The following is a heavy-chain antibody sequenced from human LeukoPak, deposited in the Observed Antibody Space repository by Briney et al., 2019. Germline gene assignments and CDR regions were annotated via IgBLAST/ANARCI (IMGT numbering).Heavy chain of an antibody. D-gene: IGHD2-2*01. CDR3: ARSIGDIVVVPAAMNY. J-gene: IGHJ4*02. CDR2: IDPSGGST. V-gene: IGHV1-46*01. Sequence: GASVKVSCKASGYTFTSYYIHWVRQAPGQGLEWMGIIDPSGGSTSYAQKFQGRVTMTRDMSTSTVYMELSSLRSEDTAVYYCARSIGDIVVVPAAMNYWGQGTLVTVSS. CDR1: GYTFTSYY.